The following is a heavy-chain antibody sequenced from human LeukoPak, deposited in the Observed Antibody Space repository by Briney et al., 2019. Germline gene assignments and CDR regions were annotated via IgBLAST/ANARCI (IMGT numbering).Heavy chain of an antibody. V-gene: IGHV3-74*01. D-gene: IGHD6-13*01. J-gene: IGHJ4*02. Sequence: SGGSLRLSCAASGFTFSSYWMHWVRQAPGKGLVWVSRINSDGSSTSYADSVKGRFTISRDNAKNTLYLQMNSLRAEDTAVYYCARERIHGIAAIDYWGQGTLVTVSS. CDR2: INSDGSST. CDR3: ARERIHGIAAIDY. CDR1: GFTFSSYW.